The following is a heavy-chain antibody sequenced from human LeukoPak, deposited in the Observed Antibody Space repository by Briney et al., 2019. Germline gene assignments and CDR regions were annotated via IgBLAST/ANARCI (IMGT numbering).Heavy chain of an antibody. Sequence: GGSLRFSCAASGFTFSNAWMSWVRQAPGKGLNWFGRIKSKTDGGTTDYAAPVKGRFTISRDDSKNTLYLQMNSLKTEDTAVYYCTISYGSGSSYWGQGTLVTVSS. CDR2: IKSKTDGGTT. J-gene: IGHJ4*02. CDR1: GFTFSNAW. V-gene: IGHV3-15*01. CDR3: TISYGSGSSY. D-gene: IGHD3-10*01.